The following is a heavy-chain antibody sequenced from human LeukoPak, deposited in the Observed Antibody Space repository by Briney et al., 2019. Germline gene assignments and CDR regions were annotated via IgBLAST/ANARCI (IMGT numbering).Heavy chain of an antibody. V-gene: IGHV3-23*01. J-gene: IGHJ4*02. CDR1: GFTFSSHA. CDR2: ISGSGGST. CDR3: AKDEDYGDFCYFDY. D-gene: IGHD4-17*01. Sequence: GGSLRLSCAASGFTFSSHAMSWVRQAPGKGLEWVSAISGSGGSTYYADSVKGRFTISRDNSKNTLYLQMNRLRAEDTAVYYCAKDEDYGDFCYFDYWGQGTLVTVSS.